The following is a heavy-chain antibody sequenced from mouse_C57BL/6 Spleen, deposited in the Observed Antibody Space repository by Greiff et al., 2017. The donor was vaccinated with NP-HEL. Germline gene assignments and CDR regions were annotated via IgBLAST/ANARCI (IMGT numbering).Heavy chain of an antibody. D-gene: IGHD4-1*01. CDR3: ARQGLGQAWFAY. J-gene: IGHJ3*01. CDR2: ISSGSSTI. CDR1: GFTFSDYG. Sequence: EVKLMESGGGLVKPGGSLKLSCAASGFTFSDYGMHWVRQAPEKGLEWVAYISSGSSTIYYADTVKGRFTISRDNAKNTLFLQMTSLRSEDTAMYYCARQGLGQAWFAYWGQGTLVTVSA. V-gene: IGHV5-17*01.